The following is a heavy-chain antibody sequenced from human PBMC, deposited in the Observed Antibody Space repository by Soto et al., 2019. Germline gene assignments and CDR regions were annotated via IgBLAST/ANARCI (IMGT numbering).Heavy chain of an antibody. J-gene: IGHJ4*02. D-gene: IGHD2-15*01. CDR3: ARGTCSGGSCYSFHFDY. V-gene: IGHV1-3*04. Sequence: QVQLVQSGTEVKKPGASVKVSCKASGYTFTSYAMHWVRQAPGQRLEWMGWINTANGNTKYSQNFHGRVTITRDTSASTAYMELSSLRSEDTAVYYCARGTCSGGSCYSFHFDYWGQGTLVTVSS. CDR2: INTANGNT. CDR1: GYTFTSYA.